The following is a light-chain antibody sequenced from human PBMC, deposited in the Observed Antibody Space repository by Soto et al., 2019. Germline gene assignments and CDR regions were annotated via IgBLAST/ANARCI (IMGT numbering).Light chain of an antibody. J-gene: IGLJ2*01. CDR2: DVS. V-gene: IGLV2-14*01. CDR1: SSDIGGYNY. Sequence: QSALTQPASVSGSPGQSITISCTGTSSDIGGYNYVSWYQQHPGKAPNLMIYDVSDRPSGGSNRFSGSKSGNTASLTICGRQAGDEAHYYCLSYTRSCTLVVFGEGTKLTVL. CDR3: LSYTRSCTLVV.